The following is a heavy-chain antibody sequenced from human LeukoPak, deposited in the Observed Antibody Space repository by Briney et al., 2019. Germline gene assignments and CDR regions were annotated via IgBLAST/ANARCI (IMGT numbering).Heavy chain of an antibody. CDR2: IYYDGNT. CDR3: GRDFYGSGIYFDY. CDR1: GGSISNSRTYY. J-gene: IGHJ4*02. D-gene: IGHD3-10*01. V-gene: IGHV4-39*07. Sequence: SETLSLTCSVSGGSISNSRTYYWGWIRQPPGKGLEWIGSIYYDGNTYYNPSLKSRVTISVDTSKNQFSLRQRSVTAADTAVYYCGRDFYGSGIYFDYWGQGTLVTVSS.